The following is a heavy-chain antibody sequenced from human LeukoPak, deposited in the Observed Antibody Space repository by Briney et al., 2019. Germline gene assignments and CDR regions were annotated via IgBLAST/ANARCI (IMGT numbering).Heavy chain of an antibody. CDR3: VRDKVNGARTGSLFDY. CDR1: GFTYSTYW. J-gene: IGHJ4*02. V-gene: IGHV3-7*01. D-gene: IGHD2-8*01. Sequence: SGGSLRLFCSTSGFTYSTYWIGCARQTPGKGLEWVAHINPEESEKNYINSVKGRFTISRDNAKNSLYLQMNSLTDEDTAVYYCVRDKVNGARTGSLFDYWGQGTLVTVSS. CDR2: INPEESEK.